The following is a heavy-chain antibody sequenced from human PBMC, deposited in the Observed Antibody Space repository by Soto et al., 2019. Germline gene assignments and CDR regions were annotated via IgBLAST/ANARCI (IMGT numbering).Heavy chain of an antibody. CDR1: GDSISSSNYY. Sequence: SETLSLTCTVSGDSISSSNYYWGWIRQPPGKGLEWIGSIYYSGSTYYNPSLKSRVTISVDTSKNQFSLKLNSVTAADTAVYYCARRGLYYYDSSGDYKENWFDPWGQGTLVTVS. J-gene: IGHJ5*02. D-gene: IGHD3-22*01. CDR2: IYYSGST. CDR3: ARRGLYYYDSSGDYKENWFDP. V-gene: IGHV4-39*01.